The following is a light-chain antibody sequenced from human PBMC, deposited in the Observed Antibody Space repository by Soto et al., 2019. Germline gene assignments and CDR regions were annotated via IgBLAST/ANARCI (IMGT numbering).Light chain of an antibody. CDR3: QQRSNWPKT. J-gene: IGKJ1*01. Sequence: EIVLTQSPATLSLSPGERATLSCRASQSVSSYLAWYQQKPGQAPRLLIYDASNRATGIPARFGGSGSGTDFTLTISSLEPGDFAVYYCQQRSNWPKTFGQGTKVDIK. V-gene: IGKV3-11*01. CDR1: QSVSSY. CDR2: DAS.